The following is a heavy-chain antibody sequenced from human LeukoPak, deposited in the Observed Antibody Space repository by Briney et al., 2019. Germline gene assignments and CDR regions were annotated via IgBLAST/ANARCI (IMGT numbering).Heavy chain of an antibody. V-gene: IGHV4-38-2*02. J-gene: IGHJ5*02. CDR3: ARAYSSSWYWNWFDP. Sequence: SETLSLTCSVSGYSISSGYYWGLIRQAPGKGLEWIGNIYPTGSTYYNPSLKSRVTISVDTSKNQFSLKVSSVSAADTAVYYCARAYSSSWYWNWFDPWGQGTLVTVSS. CDR2: IYPTGST. D-gene: IGHD6-13*01. CDR1: GYSISSGYY.